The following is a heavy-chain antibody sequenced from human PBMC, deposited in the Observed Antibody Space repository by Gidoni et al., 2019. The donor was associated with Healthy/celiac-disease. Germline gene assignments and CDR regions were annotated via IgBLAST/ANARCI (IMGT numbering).Heavy chain of an antibody. D-gene: IGHD3-16*02. CDR1: GFTFSSYA. J-gene: IGHJ4*02. CDR3: AREPTLRLGELSLYPDGAPLDY. V-gene: IGHV3-30-3*01. CDR2: ISYDGSNK. Sequence: QVQLVESGGGVVQPGRSLRLSCAASGFTFSSYAMHWVRQAPGKGLEWVAVISYDGSNKYYADSVKGRFTISRDNSKNTLYLQMNSLRAEDTAVYYCAREPTLRLGELSLYPDGAPLDYWGQGTLVTVSS.